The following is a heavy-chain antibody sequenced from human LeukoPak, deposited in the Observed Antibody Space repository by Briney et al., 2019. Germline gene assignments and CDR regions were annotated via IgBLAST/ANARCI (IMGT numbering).Heavy chain of an antibody. J-gene: IGHJ6*03. CDR2: IYYTGIT. CDR3: ARQGRATVVMYIVD. V-gene: IGHV4-39*01. D-gene: IGHD4-23*01. Sequence: PSETLSHTCSVSGGSISSSSHNWGWIRQPPGKGLEWIGSIYYTGITYYNPSLMSRVTMSVDTSKNQFSLRLTSVTAADTAMYYCARQGRATVVMYIVDSGKGTTVTVSS. CDR1: GGSISSSSHN.